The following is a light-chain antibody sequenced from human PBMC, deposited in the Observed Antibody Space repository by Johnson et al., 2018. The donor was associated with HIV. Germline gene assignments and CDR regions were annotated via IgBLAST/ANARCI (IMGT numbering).Light chain of an antibody. CDR3: GTWDSSLSAGI. J-gene: IGLJ1*01. CDR2: ESN. Sequence: QPVLTQPPSVSAAPGQKVTISCSGSSSNIGNNYVSWYQQLPGTAPKLLIYESNQRPSGIPDRFSGSKSGTSATLGITGLQTGDEADYYCGTWDSSLSAGIFGKGAKVTVL. V-gene: IGLV1-51*02. CDR1: SSNIGNNY.